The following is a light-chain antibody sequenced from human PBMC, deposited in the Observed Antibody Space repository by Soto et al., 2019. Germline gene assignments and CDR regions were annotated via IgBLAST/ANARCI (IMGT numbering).Light chain of an antibody. V-gene: IGKV1-27*01. CDR2: AAS. CDR1: QGISNH. J-gene: IGKJ1*01. Sequence: DIQMTQSPSSLSASVGDRVTITCRASQGISNHLAWYQQKPGKVPKLLIYAASTLQSGVPSRFSGSGSGTDFTLTISSLQPEDVATYYCQKLRAFGQGTKVEIK. CDR3: QKLRA.